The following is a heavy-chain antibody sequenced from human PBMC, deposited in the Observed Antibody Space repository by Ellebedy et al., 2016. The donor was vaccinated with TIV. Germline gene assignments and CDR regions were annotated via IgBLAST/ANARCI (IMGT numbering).Heavy chain of an antibody. CDR2: ISGSGGST. V-gene: IGHV3-23*01. CDR3: AKEHPYGNSDDGDH. D-gene: IGHD4-23*01. J-gene: IGHJ5*02. Sequence: GESLKISCAASGVTFSSYAMSWVRQAPGKGLEWVPEISGSGGSTYYADSVKGRFTIYRDNSKNTLYLQMNSLRAEDTAVYYCAKEHPYGNSDDGDHWGQGTLVTVSS. CDR1: GVTFSSYA.